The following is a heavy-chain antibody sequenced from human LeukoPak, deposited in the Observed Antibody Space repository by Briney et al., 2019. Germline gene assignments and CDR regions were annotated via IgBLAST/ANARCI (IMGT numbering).Heavy chain of an antibody. CDR1: GFDFNIYS. CDR3: SRDLDCTVTACYGGDDGFDI. J-gene: IGHJ3*02. D-gene: IGHD2-8*02. CDR2: ISSRSLYI. Sequence: PGGSLRLSCAASGFDFNIYSMNWVRQAPGEGLEWVASISSRSLYIYYPDSLRGRLTIYRDNAEKSLYLQMSDLRAEDTAVYYCSRDLDCTVTACYGGDDGFDIWGQGTMVTVSS. V-gene: IGHV3-21*01.